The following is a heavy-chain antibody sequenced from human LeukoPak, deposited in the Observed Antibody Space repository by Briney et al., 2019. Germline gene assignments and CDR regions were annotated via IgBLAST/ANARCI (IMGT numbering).Heavy chain of an antibody. CDR1: GFAVNTNY. CDR2: LYSGGST. V-gene: IGHV3-66*01. D-gene: IGHD7-27*01. CDR3: ARERPGEDTFDI. J-gene: IGHJ3*02. Sequence: GGSLRLSCAASGFAVNTNYLTWVRQAPGKGLEWVSVLYSGGSTYYSDSVKGRFTVSRDISKNSLYLQMNSLRTEDTAVYYCARERPGEDTFDIWGQGTMVTVSS.